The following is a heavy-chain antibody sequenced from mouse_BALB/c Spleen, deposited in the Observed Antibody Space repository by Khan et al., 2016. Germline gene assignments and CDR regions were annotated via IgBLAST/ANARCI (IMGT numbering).Heavy chain of an antibody. CDR2: IWNGGNT. J-gene: IGHJ4*01. CDR3: ARNFRTPGYYTMDY. CDR1: GFSLTSYG. V-gene: IGHV2-4-1*01. Sequence: VQLKQSGPGLVQPSQSLSITCTVSGFSLTSYGVHWVRQSPGKGLEWLGVIWNGGNTDYNAAFISRLSISKDNSKSQVFFKMNSLQADDTAIYYCARNFRTPGYYTMDYWGQGTSVTVSS.